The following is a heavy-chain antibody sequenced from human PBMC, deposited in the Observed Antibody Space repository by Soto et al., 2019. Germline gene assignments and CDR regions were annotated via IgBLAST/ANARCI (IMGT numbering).Heavy chain of an antibody. D-gene: IGHD6-13*01. CDR2: IYPGDSKT. V-gene: IGHV5-51*01. Sequence: GESLKISCKGSGFSFTTYWIAWVRQMPGKGLEWMGIIYPGDSKTTYSPSFQGQVTISADKSISTAYLQWSSLKASDTAMYYCARFCSSWYLAYFDYSGQGTLVTVSS. CDR1: GFSFTTYW. CDR3: ARFCSSWYLAYFDY. J-gene: IGHJ4*02.